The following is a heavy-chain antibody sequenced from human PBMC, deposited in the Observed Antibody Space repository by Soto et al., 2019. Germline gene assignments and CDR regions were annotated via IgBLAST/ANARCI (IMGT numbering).Heavy chain of an antibody. V-gene: IGHV5-51*01. CDR3: VRSCSRSSFYYFHCGMDV. Sequence: PGESLKISCKGSGYSFTSYWIGWVRQMPGKGLEYMGIVYPGDSDTRYSPSFQGQVTISADKSTNTAYLQWRSLKASDTAIYYCVRSCSRSSFYYFHCGMDVWGQGTTVTV. CDR1: GYSFTSYW. CDR2: VYPGDSDT. D-gene: IGHD6-6*01. J-gene: IGHJ6*02.